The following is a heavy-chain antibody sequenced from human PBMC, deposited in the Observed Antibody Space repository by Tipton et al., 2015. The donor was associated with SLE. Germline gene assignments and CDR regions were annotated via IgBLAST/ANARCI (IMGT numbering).Heavy chain of an antibody. J-gene: IGHJ4*02. CDR1: GFTFSGFG. CDR2: IWFDGSNK. Sequence: SLRLSCAASGFTFSGFGMNGVRQAPGKGLEWVAVIWFDGSNKYYADSVKGRFTISRDNAKNSLFLQMDSLRSEDTAIYYCARGGIYHDDSGNFDYWGQGTLVTASS. D-gene: IGHD3-22*01. CDR3: ARGGIYHDDSGNFDY. V-gene: IGHV3-33*01.